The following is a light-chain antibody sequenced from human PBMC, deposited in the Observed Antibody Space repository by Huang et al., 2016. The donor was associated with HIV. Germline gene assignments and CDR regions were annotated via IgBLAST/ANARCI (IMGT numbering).Light chain of an antibody. CDR2: GAS. V-gene: IGKV3-11*01. CDR1: QSVSSF. Sequence: EIVLTQSPATLSLSPGDRATLSCRASQSVSSFLAWYQQRPGQAPRLLIYGASNRATGIPARFSGRGSGTDFTLAISSLEPEDFAVYYCQQRSNWPLTFGGGTKVEIK. CDR3: QQRSNWPLT. J-gene: IGKJ4*01.